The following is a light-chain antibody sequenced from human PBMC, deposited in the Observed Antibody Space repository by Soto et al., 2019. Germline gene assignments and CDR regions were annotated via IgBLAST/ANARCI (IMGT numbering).Light chain of an antibody. Sequence: EIVLTQSPGTLSLSPGERATLSCRASQSVSSSYLAWYQQKPGQAPRLLIYGASSRATGIPGRVSGSGSGTDFTRTISRLEPEDVAVYYCQQYGSSPPVTCGGGTKVEIK. J-gene: IGKJ4*01. CDR3: QQYGSSPPVT. CDR2: GAS. V-gene: IGKV3-20*01. CDR1: QSVSSSY.